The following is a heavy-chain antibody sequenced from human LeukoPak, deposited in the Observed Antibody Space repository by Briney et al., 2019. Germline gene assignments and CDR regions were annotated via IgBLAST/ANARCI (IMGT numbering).Heavy chain of an antibody. J-gene: IGHJ4*02. CDR2: ISGSGGGST. Sequence: GGSLRLSCAASGFTFSSYAMSWVRQAPGKGLEWVSAISGSGGGSTYYADSVKGRFTISRDNSKNTLYLQMNSLRAEDTAVYYCAKEAYCSGGSCPYYFDYWGQGTLVTVSS. CDR3: AKEAYCSGGSCPYYFDY. D-gene: IGHD2-15*01. CDR1: GFTFSSYA. V-gene: IGHV3-23*01.